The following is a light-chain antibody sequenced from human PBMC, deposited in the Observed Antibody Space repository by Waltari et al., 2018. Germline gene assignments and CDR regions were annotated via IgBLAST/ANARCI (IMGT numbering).Light chain of an antibody. J-gene: IGKJ2*01. Sequence: EIVMTQSPESLAVSLGETATITCKSSQSILYTSNNKNYLAWYQQKPGQPPRLLIYWASSRGSGVPDRFSGSGSGTDFTLTISSLQAEDVAVYYCQQYFDNPRTFGQGTRLEIK. CDR3: QQYFDNPRT. V-gene: IGKV4-1*01. CDR2: WAS. CDR1: QSILYTSNNKNY.